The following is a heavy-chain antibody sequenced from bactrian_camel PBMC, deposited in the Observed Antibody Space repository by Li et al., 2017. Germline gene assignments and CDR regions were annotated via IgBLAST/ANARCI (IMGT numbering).Heavy chain of an antibody. CDR1: GHTHSTYC. Sequence: QVQLVESGGGSVQAGGSLRLSCAAPGHTHSTYCMAWFRQPPGKEREGIAGIRRDGDEYYADSVKGRFTISWINAENTLSLQMNSLKPDDTAMYSCAAVGAAHCRLSGWFKYWGQGTQVTVS. J-gene: IGHJ4*01. CDR2: IRRDGDE. V-gene: IGHV3S55*01. D-gene: IGHD3*01. CDR3: AAVGAAHCRLSGWFKY.